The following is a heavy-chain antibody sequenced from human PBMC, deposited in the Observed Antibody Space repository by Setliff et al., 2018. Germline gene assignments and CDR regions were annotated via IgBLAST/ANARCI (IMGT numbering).Heavy chain of an antibody. CDR2: INPDGSIT. Sequence: GGSLRLSCAASGFTFGRYWMYWVRQVPGKGLVWVSRINPDGSITNYADSVRGRFTISRDNAKNTLYLQMNSLRAEDTAVYFCASIDWGENFYNTDVWGKGTTVTVSS. CDR1: GFTFGRYW. CDR3: ASIDWGENFYNTDV. D-gene: IGHD7-27*01. J-gene: IGHJ6*03. V-gene: IGHV3-74*01.